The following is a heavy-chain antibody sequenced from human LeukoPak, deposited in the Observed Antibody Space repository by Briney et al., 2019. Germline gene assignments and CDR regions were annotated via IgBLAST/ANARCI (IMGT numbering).Heavy chain of an antibody. CDR1: GFTFSSYW. D-gene: IGHD1-1*01. V-gene: IGHV3-74*01. Sequence: GGSLRLSCAASGFTFSSYWMHWVRHAPGKGLVWVSRISSDGSSTSYADSVKGRFTIFRDNAKNTLYLQMNSLGAEDTAVYYCARALPPSVNTPWKWGQGTQDTVSS. CDR3: ARALPPSVNTPWK. J-gene: IGHJ4*02. CDR2: ISSDGSST.